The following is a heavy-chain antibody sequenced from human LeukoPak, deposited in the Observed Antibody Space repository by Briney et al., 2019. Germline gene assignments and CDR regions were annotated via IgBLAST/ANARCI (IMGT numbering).Heavy chain of an antibody. J-gene: IGHJ4*02. Sequence: GGSLRLSCAVSGFTVRTNYISWVRQAPGKGLEWVSVIYSSGGKHYADSVKGRFRISRDEGTNTVYLQMNSLGVGDTALYYCARGDSSGYFTYFFVHWGQGTPVTVSS. V-gene: IGHV3-53*01. CDR1: GFTVRTNY. CDR2: IYSSGGK. CDR3: ARGDSSGYFTYFFVH. D-gene: IGHD5-12*01.